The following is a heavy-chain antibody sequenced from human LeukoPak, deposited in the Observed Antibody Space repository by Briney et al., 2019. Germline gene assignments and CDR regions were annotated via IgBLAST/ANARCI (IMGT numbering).Heavy chain of an antibody. CDR3: ARDAASGNNWFAP. CDR1: GFTFSSYS. CDR2: ISPSSSSM. J-gene: IGHJ5*02. V-gene: IGHV3-48*01. D-gene: IGHD3-3*01. Sequence: GGSLRLSCAASGFTFSSYSLKWVRQAPGKGLEWVSYISPSSSSMYYADSVKGRFTISRDNARNSLYLQMNSLSTEDTALYYCARDAASGNNWFAPWGQGTLVTVSS.